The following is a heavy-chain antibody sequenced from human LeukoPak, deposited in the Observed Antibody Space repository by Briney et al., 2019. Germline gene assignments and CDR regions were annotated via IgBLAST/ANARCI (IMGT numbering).Heavy chain of an antibody. CDR2: IYYSGST. J-gene: IGHJ4*02. V-gene: IGHV4-39*07. CDR1: GGSISSSSYY. CDR3: ARDKGLELGGSGENDY. Sequence: PSETLSLTCTVSGGSISSSSYYWGWIRQPPGKGLEWIGSIYYSGSTYYNPSLKSRVTISVDTSKNQFSLKLSSVTAADTAVYYCARDKGLELGGSGENDYWGQGTLVTVSS. D-gene: IGHD3-10*01.